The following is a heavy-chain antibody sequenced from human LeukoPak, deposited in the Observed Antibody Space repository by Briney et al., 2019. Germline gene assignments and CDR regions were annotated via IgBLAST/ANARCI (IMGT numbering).Heavy chain of an antibody. Sequence: GGSLRLSCAASGFTFSTYSMNWVRQAPGKGLEWVSSISSSSSYIYYADSVKGRFTISRDNAKNSPYLQMNSLRAEDTAVYYRASPISSTSLHSDYWGQGTLVTVSS. CDR1: GFTFSTYS. CDR2: ISSSSSYI. D-gene: IGHD2-2*01. CDR3: ASPISSTSLHSDY. J-gene: IGHJ4*02. V-gene: IGHV3-21*01.